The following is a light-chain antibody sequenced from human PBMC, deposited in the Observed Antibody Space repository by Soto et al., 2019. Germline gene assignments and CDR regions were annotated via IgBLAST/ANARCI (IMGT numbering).Light chain of an antibody. CDR2: KAS. Sequence: DIQMTQSPSTLSGSVGDRVTITCLASQTISSWLAWYQQKPGKAPKLMIYKASTLKSGVPSRFSGSGSGTEFTLTISSLQNDDFATYYCQQFNTSTWTFGQGTKVDIK. V-gene: IGKV1-5*03. J-gene: IGKJ1*01. CDR1: QTISSW. CDR3: QQFNTSTWT.